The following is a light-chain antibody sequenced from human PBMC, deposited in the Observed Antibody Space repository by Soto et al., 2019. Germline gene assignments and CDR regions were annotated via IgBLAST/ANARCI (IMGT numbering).Light chain of an antibody. CDR2: EVT. V-gene: IGLV2-8*01. J-gene: IGLJ3*02. CDR3: SSYAGSNNFVV. CDR1: SSDVGAYDY. Sequence: QSVLSQPPSASGSPGQSVTISCTGTSSDVGAYDYVSWYQQYPGKAPKLMIYEVTKRPSGVPDRFSGSKSGNTASLTVSGLQAEDEADYYCSSYAGSNNFVVFGGGTKDRP.